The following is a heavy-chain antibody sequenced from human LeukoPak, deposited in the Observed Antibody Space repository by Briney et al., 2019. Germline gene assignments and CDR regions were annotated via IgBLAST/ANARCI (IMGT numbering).Heavy chain of an antibody. D-gene: IGHD3-10*01. J-gene: IGHJ6*03. CDR3: ARVGSSGSVDFYYYYMDV. CDR2: MNPNTGNT. V-gene: IGHV1-8*02. Sequence: ASVKVSCKASGYTFTDYYIHWVRQAPGQGLEWMGWMNPNTGNTGYAQKFQGRVTMTRNTSIMTAYMELSSLRSEDTAVYYCARVGSSGSVDFYYYYMDVWGKGTTVTISS. CDR1: GYTFTDYY.